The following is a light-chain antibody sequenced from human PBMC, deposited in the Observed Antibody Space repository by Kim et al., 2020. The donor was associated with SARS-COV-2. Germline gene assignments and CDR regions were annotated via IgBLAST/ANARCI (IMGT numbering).Light chain of an antibody. Sequence: SVSVGRKVTITCRASQSILTWLAWYQQKPGKARKVLIYDTSALRSGVPARFGGSGSGTEFTLTISSLQPDDFATYYCKQYDINPLTFGQGTKLKI. CDR1: QSILTW. CDR3: KQYDINPLT. CDR2: DTS. J-gene: IGKJ2*01. V-gene: IGKV1-5*01.